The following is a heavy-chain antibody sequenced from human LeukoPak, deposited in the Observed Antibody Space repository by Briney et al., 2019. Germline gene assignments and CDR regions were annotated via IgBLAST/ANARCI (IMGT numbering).Heavy chain of an antibody. Sequence: GGSLRLSCSASGFTYTDYSMSWVRQVPGKGLEWVSGLGRTGEYKYYADSVKGRFTISRDNSNDMVFLQMNSLRAEDTAIYYCVKDRPCGTFKPMDAGGQGTTV. CDR2: LGRTGEYK. D-gene: IGHD2-21*01. J-gene: IGHJ6*02. CDR1: GFTYTDYS. CDR3: VKDRPCGTFKPMDA. V-gene: IGHV3-23*01.